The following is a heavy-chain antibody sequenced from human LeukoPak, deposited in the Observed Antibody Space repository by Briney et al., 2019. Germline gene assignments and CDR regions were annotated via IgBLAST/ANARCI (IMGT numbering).Heavy chain of an antibody. V-gene: IGHV3-21*01. J-gene: IGHJ4*02. Sequence: GGSLRLSCAASGFTFSSYSMNWVRQAPGKVLEWVSSISSSSSYIYYADSVKGRFTISRDNAKNSLYLQMNSLRAEDTAVYYCARDVPSGWYAYWGQGTLVTVSS. D-gene: IGHD6-19*01. CDR3: ARDVPSGWYAY. CDR1: GFTFSSYS. CDR2: ISSSSSYI.